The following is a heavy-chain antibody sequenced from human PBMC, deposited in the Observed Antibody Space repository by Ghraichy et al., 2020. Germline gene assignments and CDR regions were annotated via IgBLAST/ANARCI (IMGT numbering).Heavy chain of an antibody. CDR3: ASEVAAADYYYYGMDV. CDR1: GFTFSSYW. Sequence: GGSLRLSCAASGFTFSSYWMHWVRQAPGKGLVWVSRINSDGSSTSYADSVKGRFTISRDNAKNTLYLQMNSLRAEDTAVYYCASEVAAADYYYYGMDVWGQGTTVTVSS. D-gene: IGHD6-13*01. J-gene: IGHJ6*02. V-gene: IGHV3-74*01. CDR2: INSDGSST.